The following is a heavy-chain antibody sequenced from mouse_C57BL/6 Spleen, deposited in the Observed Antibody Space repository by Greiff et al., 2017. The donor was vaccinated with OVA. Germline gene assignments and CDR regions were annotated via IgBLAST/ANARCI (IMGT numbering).Heavy chain of an antibody. CDR2: IDPSDSDT. J-gene: IGHJ2*01. Sequence: QVQLQQPGAELVRPGSSVKLSCKASGYTFTSYWMHWVKQRPIQGLEWIGNIDPSDSDTHYNQKFKDKATLTVDKSSSTAYMQLSSLTSEDSAVYYCARNRERGVDYWGQGTTLTVSS. V-gene: IGHV1-52*01. CDR1: GYTFTSYW. CDR3: ARNRERGVDY.